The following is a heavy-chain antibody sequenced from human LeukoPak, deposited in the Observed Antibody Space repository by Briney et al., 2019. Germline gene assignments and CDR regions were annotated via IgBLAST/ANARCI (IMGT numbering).Heavy chain of an antibody. V-gene: IGHV1-2*02. CDR3: ARARVPIAVAGLYYFDY. J-gene: IGHJ4*02. D-gene: IGHD6-19*01. Sequence: ASVKVSCKASVYTFTAYYIHWLRQAPGQGPEWMGWIKPDSGSSHYAQKFQGRVTMTRDTSSNSAYMDLTRLKSDDTAVYYCARARVPIAVAGLYYFDYWGQGALVTVSS. CDR1: VYTFTAYY. CDR2: IKPDSGSS.